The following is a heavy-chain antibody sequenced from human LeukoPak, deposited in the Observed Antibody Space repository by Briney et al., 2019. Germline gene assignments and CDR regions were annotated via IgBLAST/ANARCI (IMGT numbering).Heavy chain of an antibody. Sequence: GGSLRLSCAASGFTFSSHVMSWVRQAPGKGLEWVSAISNSGDSTFYADSVKGRLTITRDNSKSTLYLQMNSLRAEDTAVYYCASTGYGVRDYWGQGTLVTVSS. D-gene: IGHD4-17*01. CDR1: GFTFSSHV. J-gene: IGHJ4*02. CDR3: ASTGYGVRDY. V-gene: IGHV3-23*01. CDR2: ISNSGDST.